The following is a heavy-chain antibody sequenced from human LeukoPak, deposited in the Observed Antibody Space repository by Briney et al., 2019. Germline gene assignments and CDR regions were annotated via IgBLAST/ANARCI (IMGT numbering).Heavy chain of an antibody. CDR1: GFTFIRHW. CDR3: ASGSSGYYPDDAFDI. Sequence: PGGSLRLSCAGSGFTFIRHWMHWVRQAPGKGLVWVSRISLDGSTTLYSDSVKGRFTISRDNAKNSLYLQMNSLRAEDTAVYYCASGSSGYYPDDAFDIWGQGTLVTVSS. D-gene: IGHD3-22*01. V-gene: IGHV3-74*01. J-gene: IGHJ3*02. CDR2: ISLDGSTT.